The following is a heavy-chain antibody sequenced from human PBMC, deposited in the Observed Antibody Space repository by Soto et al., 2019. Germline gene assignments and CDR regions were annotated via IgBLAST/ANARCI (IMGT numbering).Heavy chain of an antibody. V-gene: IGHV3-21*01. CDR3: AREGLRNYNTYYFDY. J-gene: IGHJ4*02. CDR2: ISSRGSYK. CDR1: GFIFSTYS. Sequence: EVQLVESGGGLVKPGGSLRLSCAASGFIFSTYSMNWVRQAPGKGLEWVSSISSRGSYKHYADSVKGRFTISRDNAKTSLYLQMNSLRAADTAVYYCAREGLRNYNTYYFDYWGQGTLVTVSS. D-gene: IGHD4-4*01.